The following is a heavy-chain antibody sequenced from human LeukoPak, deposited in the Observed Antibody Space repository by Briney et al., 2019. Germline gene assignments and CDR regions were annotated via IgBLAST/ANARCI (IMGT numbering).Heavy chain of an antibody. CDR1: GFTFSSYG. CDR2: IWYDGSNK. V-gene: IGHV3-33*08. Sequence: PGGSLRLSCAASGFTFSSYGMHWVRQAPGKGLEWVAFIWYDGSNKYYADSVKGRFTISRDNSKNTLYLQMNSLRAEDTAVYYCTRESFDYGDYGWGQGTLVTVSS. J-gene: IGHJ4*02. D-gene: IGHD4-17*01. CDR3: TRESFDYGDYG.